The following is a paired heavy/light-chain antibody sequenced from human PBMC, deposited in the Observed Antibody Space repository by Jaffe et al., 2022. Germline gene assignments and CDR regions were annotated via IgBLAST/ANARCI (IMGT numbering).Light chain of an antibody. CDR2: DVS. CDR3: TSFTGSIYV. J-gene: IGLJ1*01. Sequence: QSALTQPASVSGSPGQSLTISCTGTSSDVGAYDYVSWYQQHPGKAPKLIIYDVSDRPSGISSRFSGSKSANTASLTISGLQADDEADYYCTSFTGSIYVFGTGTKLTVL. V-gene: IGLV2-14*03. CDR1: SSDVGAYDY.
Heavy chain of an antibody. V-gene: IGHV3-7*05. J-gene: IGHJ3*01. CDR3: ARDLRRFSLIRGVMDGVGAFDV. CDR2: IAHDGIEK. D-gene: IGHD3-10*01. CDR1: GFSFSSYW. Sequence: EVQLVESGGGLVQPGGSLRLSCAASGFSFSSYWMTWVRQSPGKGLEWVANIAHDGIEKNYVDSVKGRFTISRDHANNSLSLQMNSVRLEDTALYFCARDLRRFSLIRGVMDGVGAFDVWGQGTTVSVSS.